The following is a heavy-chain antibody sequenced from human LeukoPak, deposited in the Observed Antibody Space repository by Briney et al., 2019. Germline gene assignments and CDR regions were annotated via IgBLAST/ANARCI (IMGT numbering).Heavy chain of an antibody. D-gene: IGHD6-13*01. CDR2: IYYSGST. V-gene: IGHV4-59*08. J-gene: IGHJ4*02. CDR3: ARRLSSWYAFDY. Sequence: SETLSLTCTVSGGSITYYHWSWIRQPPGKGLEWIGYIYYSGSTDYNPSLKSRVTISVDTPKNQFSLKLSSVTAADTAVYYCARRLSSWYAFDYWGQGTLVTVSS. CDR1: GGSITYYH.